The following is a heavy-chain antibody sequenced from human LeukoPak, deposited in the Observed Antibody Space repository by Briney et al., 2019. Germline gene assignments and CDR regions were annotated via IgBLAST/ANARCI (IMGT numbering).Heavy chain of an antibody. CDR2: IKSKAAGGTT. V-gene: IGHV3-15*01. J-gene: IGHJ4*02. CDR1: GFTFSSVW. CDR3: TTGPDPIFDY. Sequence: GGSLRLSCAASGFTFSSVWVSWVRQAPGKGLEWVGRIKSKAAGGTTDYAAPVKGRFTISRDDSKNTLYLQMNSLKTEDTAIYYCTTGPDPIFDYWGRGTLVTVSS.